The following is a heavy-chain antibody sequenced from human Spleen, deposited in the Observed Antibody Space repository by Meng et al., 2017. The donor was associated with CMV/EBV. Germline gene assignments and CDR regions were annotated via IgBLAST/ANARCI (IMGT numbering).Heavy chain of an antibody. J-gene: IGHJ5*02. CDR3: ARELHCSSSGCYGGNWFDP. CDR1: FSNYA. CDR2: IIPLFGTA. D-gene: IGHD2-2*01. V-gene: IGHV1-69*05. Sequence: FSNYAISWVRQDPGQGLEWMGGIIPLFGTANYAQKFQGRVTIIRDESTSTAYMELSSLTSEDTAVYYCARELHCSSSGCYGGNWFDPWGQGTLVTVSS.